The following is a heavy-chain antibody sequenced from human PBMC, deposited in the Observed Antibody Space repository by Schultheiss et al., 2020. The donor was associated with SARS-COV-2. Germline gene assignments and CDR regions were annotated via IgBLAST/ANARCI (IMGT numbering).Heavy chain of an antibody. J-gene: IGHJ4*02. CDR3: AKYQEAYDYIWGSYRYNEGGFDY. Sequence: GGSLRLSCAASGFTFSSYWMSWVRQAPGKGLEWVANIKLDGSEKYYVDSVKGRFTISRDNAKNSLYLQMNSLRAEDTAVYYCAKYQEAYDYIWGSYRYNEGGFDYWGQGTLVTVSS. CDR2: IKLDGSEK. V-gene: IGHV3-7*01. CDR1: GFTFSSYW. D-gene: IGHD3-16*02.